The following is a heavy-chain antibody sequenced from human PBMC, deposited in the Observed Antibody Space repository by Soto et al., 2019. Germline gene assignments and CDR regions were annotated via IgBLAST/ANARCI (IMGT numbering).Heavy chain of an antibody. CDR3: ARVERITIFGVVPYNDAFDI. Sequence: GASVKVSCKACGDTFISYAMHWVRQAPGQRLEWMGWINAGNGNTKYSQKFQGRVTITRDTSASTAYMELSSLRSEDTAVYYCARVERITIFGVVPYNDAFDIWGQGTMVTVS. CDR2: INAGNGNT. D-gene: IGHD3-3*01. J-gene: IGHJ3*02. V-gene: IGHV1-3*01. CDR1: GDTFISYA.